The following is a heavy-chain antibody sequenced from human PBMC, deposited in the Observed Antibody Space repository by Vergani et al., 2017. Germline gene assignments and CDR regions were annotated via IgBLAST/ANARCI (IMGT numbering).Heavy chain of an antibody. D-gene: IGHD3-22*01. Sequence: QVQLQESGPGLVKPSETLSLTCTVSGGSISSYYWSWIRQPPGKGLEWIGYIYYSGSTNYNPSLKSRVTISVDTSKNQFSLKLSSVTAADTAVYYCARSPGGYYYDSSGQSGAFDIWGQGTMVTVSS. CDR1: GGSISSYY. CDR3: ARSPGGYYYDSSGQSGAFDI. CDR2: IYYSGST. J-gene: IGHJ3*02. V-gene: IGHV4-59*01.